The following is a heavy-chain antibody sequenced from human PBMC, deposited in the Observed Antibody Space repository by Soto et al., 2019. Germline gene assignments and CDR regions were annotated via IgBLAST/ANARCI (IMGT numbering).Heavy chain of an antibody. CDR1: GFTFSTYA. J-gene: IGHJ6*02. D-gene: IGHD5-12*01. V-gene: IGHV3-30*18. CDR3: AKDRDGYKYPHGMDV. CDR2: ISYDGSKK. Sequence: QVQLVESGGGVVQPGRSLRLSCATSGFTFSTYAMHWVRQAPGKGLEWVAVISYDGSKKYYADSVKGRFTISRDNSKNTLYLQMNSLRAEDTAVYYCAKDRDGYKYPHGMDVWGQGITVTVSS.